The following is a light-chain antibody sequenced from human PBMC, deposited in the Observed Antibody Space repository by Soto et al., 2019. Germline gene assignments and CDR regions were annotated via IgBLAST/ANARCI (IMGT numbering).Light chain of an antibody. CDR2: DVS. J-gene: IGLJ3*02. CDR3: CSYAGSYTWV. Sequence: QSALTQPRSVSGSPGQSVTNSCTGTSSDFGGYNYVSWYQQHPGKAPKPMIYDVSKRPSGVPDRFSGSKSGNTASLTISGLQAEDEADYYCCSYAGSYTWVFGGGTKLTVL. CDR1: SSDFGGYNY. V-gene: IGLV2-11*01.